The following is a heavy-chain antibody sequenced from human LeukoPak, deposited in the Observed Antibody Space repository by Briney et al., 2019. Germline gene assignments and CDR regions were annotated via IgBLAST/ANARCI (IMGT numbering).Heavy chain of an antibody. V-gene: IGHV1-46*01. CDR1: GYTFTSYY. J-gene: IGHJ6*03. D-gene: IGHD3-9*01. Sequence: ASVKVSCKASGYTFTSYYMHWVRQAPGQGLEWMGIINPSGGSTSYAQKFQGRVTMTRDTSTSTVYMELSSLRSEDTAVYYCATTDILTGYRSYYYYYYMDVWGKGTTATVSS. CDR2: INPSGGST. CDR3: ATTDILTGYRSYYYYYYMDV.